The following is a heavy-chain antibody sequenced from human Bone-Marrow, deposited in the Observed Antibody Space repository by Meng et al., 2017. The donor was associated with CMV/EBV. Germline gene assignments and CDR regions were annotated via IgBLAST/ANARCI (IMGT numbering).Heavy chain of an antibody. Sequence: ASVKVSCKSFGYNFNDYYINWFRRAPGQGLQYMGWINPKTGGTNLAETFRGSVTMTADTSIATTHMEIRNLMSGDTAHYFCARMGEGYARYLYLDSWGQGTLVTVSS. D-gene: IGHD5-24*01. J-gene: IGHJ4*02. CDR1: GYNFNDYY. CDR2: INPKTGGT. CDR3: ARMGEGYARYLYLDS. V-gene: IGHV1-2*02.